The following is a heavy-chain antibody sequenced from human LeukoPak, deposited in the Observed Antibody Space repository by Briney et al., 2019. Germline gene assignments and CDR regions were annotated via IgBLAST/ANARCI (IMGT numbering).Heavy chain of an antibody. J-gene: IGHJ6*02. D-gene: IGHD3-22*01. CDR2: IYHSGST. V-gene: IGHV4-30-2*01. CDR3: ARDRRYYDSSGYSYYYYGMDV. CDR1: GGSISSGGYY. Sequence: SETLSLTCTVSGGSISSGGYYWSWIRQPPGKGLEWIGYIYHSGSTYYNPSLKSRVTISVDRSKNQFSLKLSSVTAADTAVYYCARDRRYYDSSGYSYYYYGMDVWGQGTTVTVSS.